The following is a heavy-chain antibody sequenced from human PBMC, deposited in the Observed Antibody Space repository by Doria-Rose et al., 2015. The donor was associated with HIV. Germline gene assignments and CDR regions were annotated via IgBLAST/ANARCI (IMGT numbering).Heavy chain of an antibody. CDR2: IVTDDER. V-gene: IGHV2-26*01. D-gene: IGHD6-13*01. Sequence: QVTLKESGPVLVKPTETLTLTCTVSGVSLSSPGMGVSWIRQPPGTALEWLANIVTDDERSYKTSLKSRLTISRGTSKSQVVLTMTDMDPVDTATYYCARIKSSRWYHKYYFDFWGQGTLVIVSA. CDR3: ARIKSSRWYHKYYFDF. J-gene: IGHJ4*02. CDR1: GVSLSSPGMG.